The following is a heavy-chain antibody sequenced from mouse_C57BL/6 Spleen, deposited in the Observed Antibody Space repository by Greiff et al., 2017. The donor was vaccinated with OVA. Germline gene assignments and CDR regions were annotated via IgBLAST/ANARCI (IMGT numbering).Heavy chain of an antibody. CDR1: GFSLTSYG. V-gene: IGHV2-2*01. D-gene: IGHD1-1*01. J-gene: IGHJ1*03. Sequence: VQLQQSGPGLVQPSQSLSISCTVSGFSLTSYGVHWVRQSPGKGLEWLGVIWSGGSTDYNAAFISSLSTSKDNSKVQVFFKMNSLQAYDTAIYYRTKNWAYGSASMWYFDVWGTGTTVTVSS. CDR2: IWSGGST. CDR3: TKNWAYGSASMWYFDV.